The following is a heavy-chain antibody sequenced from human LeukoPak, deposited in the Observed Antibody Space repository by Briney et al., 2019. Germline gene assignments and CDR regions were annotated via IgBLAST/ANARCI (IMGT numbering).Heavy chain of an antibody. J-gene: IGHJ4*02. CDR1: GFTFSSYA. CDR2: ISYDGSNK. D-gene: IGHD6-19*01. CDR3: ASSGYSSGWDFDY. V-gene: IGHV3-30-3*01. Sequence: GGSLRLSCAASGFTFSSYAMHWVRQAPGKGLEWVAVISYDGSNKYYADSVKGRFTISRDNSKNTLYLQMNSLRAEDTAVYYCASSGYSSGWDFDYWGQGTPVTVSS.